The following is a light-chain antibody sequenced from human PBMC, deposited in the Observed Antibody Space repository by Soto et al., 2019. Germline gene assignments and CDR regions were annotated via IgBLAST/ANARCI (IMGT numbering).Light chain of an antibody. J-gene: IGKJ3*01. CDR1: QGIRND. CDR3: QKYDLVPYT. CDR2: AVS. Sequence: DIQMTQSPSSLSASVGDRVTITCRASQGIRNDLGWYQQKPGKAPKCLIYAVSSLRSGVPSRFSGSGSGTEFTLTISSLQPEDSATYYCQKYDLVPYTFGPGTKVDIK. V-gene: IGKV1-17*01.